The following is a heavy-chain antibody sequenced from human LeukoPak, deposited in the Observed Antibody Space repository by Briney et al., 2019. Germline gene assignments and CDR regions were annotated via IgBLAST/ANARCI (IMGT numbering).Heavy chain of an antibody. CDR3: ARVAVAGPTGWFDS. Sequence: GGSLRLSCGGSGFALKSYSLTWVRQAPGKGLEWVSSISSTSAYIHYADSVKGRFTISRDNVDNVVYLEMNGLRAEDTATYYCARVAVAGPTGWFDSWGQGTLVIVSS. J-gene: IGHJ5*01. V-gene: IGHV3-21*01. CDR1: GFALKSYS. CDR2: ISSTSAYI. D-gene: IGHD6-19*01.